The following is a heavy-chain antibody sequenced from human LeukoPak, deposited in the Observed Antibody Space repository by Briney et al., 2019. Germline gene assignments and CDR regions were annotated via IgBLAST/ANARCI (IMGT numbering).Heavy chain of an antibody. CDR3: ARDWDNTLDY. CDR1: GFTFSSYA. CDR2: ISYDGSNK. J-gene: IGHJ4*02. D-gene: IGHD1-26*01. Sequence: PGGSLRLSCAASGFTFSSYAMHWVRQAPGKGLEWVAVISYDGSNKYYADSVKGRFTISRDNSKNTLYLQMNSLRAEDTAVYYCARDWDNTLDYWGQGTLVTVSS. V-gene: IGHV3-30*01.